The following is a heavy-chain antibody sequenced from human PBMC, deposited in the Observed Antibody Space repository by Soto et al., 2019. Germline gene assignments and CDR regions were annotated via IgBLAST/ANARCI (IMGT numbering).Heavy chain of an antibody. V-gene: IGHV3-15*07. Sequence: GGSLRLSCAASGFTFSNAWMNWVRQAPGKGLEWVGRIKSKTDGGTTDYAAPVKGRFTISRDDSKNTLYLQMNSLKTEDTAVYYCTTDYGDYVSGVFDYWGQGTLVTVSS. J-gene: IGHJ4*02. CDR1: GFTFSNAW. D-gene: IGHD4-17*01. CDR3: TTDYGDYVSGVFDY. CDR2: IKSKTDGGTT.